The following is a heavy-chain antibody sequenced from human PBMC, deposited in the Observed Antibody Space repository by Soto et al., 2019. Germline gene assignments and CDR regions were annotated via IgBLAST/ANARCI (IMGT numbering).Heavy chain of an antibody. J-gene: IGHJ4*02. V-gene: IGHV3-30*18. Sequence: GGSRRLSCQASGFNFDNYGMHWVRQAPGKGLEWVAVITYDGSNKYYADSVNGRFTISRDNSKNTLSLHLNTLKPEDTAVYHCAKDRVGGTFYTPLGFWGQGSLVTVSS. CDR2: ITYDGSNK. CDR3: AKDRVGGTFYTPLGF. CDR1: GFNFDNYG. D-gene: IGHD1-7*01.